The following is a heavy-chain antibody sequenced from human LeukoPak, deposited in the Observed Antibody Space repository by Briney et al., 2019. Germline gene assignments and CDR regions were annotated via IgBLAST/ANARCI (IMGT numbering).Heavy chain of an antibody. Sequence: ASVKVSCKASGYTFTGYYIHWVRQAPGQGLEWMGWINPDSGGTIYVQKFQGRVTMTRDSPISTVYMELSRLGSGDTAVYYCARGPNWGLDYWGQGTLVTVSS. J-gene: IGHJ4*02. CDR2: INPDSGGT. D-gene: IGHD7-27*01. V-gene: IGHV1-2*02. CDR3: ARGPNWGLDY. CDR1: GYTFTGYY.